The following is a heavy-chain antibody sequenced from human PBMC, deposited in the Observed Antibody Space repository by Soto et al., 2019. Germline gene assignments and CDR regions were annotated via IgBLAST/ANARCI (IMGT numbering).Heavy chain of an antibody. J-gene: IGHJ4*02. D-gene: IGHD1-26*01. CDR3: AKEDVGGYYYSGL. CDR1: GYIFTNYY. V-gene: IGHV1-46*01. Sequence: ASVKVSCKASGYIFTNYYMHWVRQAPGQGLEWMGTINAGGGYTTYAQRFQGRVTMTRDTSTSTVSMELSSLRYEDTALYYCAKEDVGGYYYSGLWGRGTLVTVSS. CDR2: INAGGGYT.